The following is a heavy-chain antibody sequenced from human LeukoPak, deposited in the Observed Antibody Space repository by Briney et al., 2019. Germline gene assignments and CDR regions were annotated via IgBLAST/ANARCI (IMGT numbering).Heavy chain of an antibody. CDR3: AKGLRANSESSVG. D-gene: IGHD1-26*01. CDR2: ISGSGTGT. J-gene: IGHJ4*02. CDR1: GFTFSSYA. Sequence: GGSLRLSCAASGFTFSSYAMSWVRQAPGKGLEWVSAISGSGTGTYYADSVRGRFTISRDNSKSTVYLQMNSLRAEDTAIYYCAKGLRANSESSVGWGQGTLVTVSS. V-gene: IGHV3-23*01.